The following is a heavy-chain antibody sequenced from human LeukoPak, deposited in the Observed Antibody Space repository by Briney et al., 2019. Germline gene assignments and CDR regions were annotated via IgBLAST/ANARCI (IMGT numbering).Heavy chain of an antibody. Sequence: AGSLTLSCAASGFTFSNYEMNWVRQAPGKGLEWVSYISSSGSTIYYADSVKGRFTISRDNAKNSLYLQMNSLRAEDTAVYYCARDDSYGLDYWGQGPRVPDTS. CDR2: ISSSGSTI. CDR3: ARDDSYGLDY. V-gene: IGHV3-48*03. D-gene: IGHD5-18*01. CDR1: GFTFSNYE. J-gene: IGHJ4*02.